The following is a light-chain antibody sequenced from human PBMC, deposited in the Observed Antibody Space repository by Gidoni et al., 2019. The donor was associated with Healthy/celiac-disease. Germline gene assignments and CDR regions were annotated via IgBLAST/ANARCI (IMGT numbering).Light chain of an antibody. V-gene: IGKV3-20*01. CDR3: QQYGSSPYT. CDR2: GAS. J-gene: IGKJ2*01. CDR1: QSVRSSY. Sequence: DIVFTQSPGTLSLSPGERATLSCRASQSVRSSYLAWYQQKPGQAPRLLIYGASSRATGIPDRFSGSGSETDFTLTISRLEPEDFAVYYCQQYGSSPYTFGQGTKLEIK.